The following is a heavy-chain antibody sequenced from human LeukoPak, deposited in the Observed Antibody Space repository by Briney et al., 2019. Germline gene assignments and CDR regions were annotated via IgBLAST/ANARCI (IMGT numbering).Heavy chain of an antibody. J-gene: IGHJ5*02. Sequence: ASVKVSCKASGYTFTGYYMHWVRQAPGQGLEWMGWINPNSGGTNYAQKFQGRVTMTRDTSISTAYMELSSLRSEDTAVYYCARSLSGSSWYSGSSWFDPWGQGTLVTVSS. CDR1: GYTFTGYY. D-gene: IGHD6-13*01. CDR2: INPNSGGT. CDR3: ARSLSGSSWYSGSSWFDP. V-gene: IGHV1-2*02.